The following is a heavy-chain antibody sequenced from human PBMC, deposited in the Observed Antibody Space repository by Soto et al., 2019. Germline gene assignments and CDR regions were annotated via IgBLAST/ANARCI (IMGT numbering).Heavy chain of an antibody. V-gene: IGHV3-7*03. D-gene: IGHD1-26*01. J-gene: IGHJ4*02. Sequence: EVQVMESGGGLVQPGGSLRLSCAPSRFIFSSYWMSWVRQPPGKGLEWVANINRDGSVRNYVDSVKGRFTISRDNAKNSAYLQMDSLRADDTAVYYCTSARSSVGAPGGFIEFWGQGTLVTVSS. CDR1: RFIFSSYW. CDR2: INRDGSVR. CDR3: TSARSSVGAPGGFIEF.